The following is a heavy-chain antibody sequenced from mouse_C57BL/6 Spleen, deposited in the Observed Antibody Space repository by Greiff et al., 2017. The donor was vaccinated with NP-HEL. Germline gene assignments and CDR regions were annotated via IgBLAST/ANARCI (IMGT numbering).Heavy chain of an antibody. V-gene: IGHV14-1*01. J-gene: IGHJ1*03. Sequence: VQLQQSGAELVRPGASVKLSCTASGFNIKDYYMHWVKQRPEQGLEWIGRIDPEDGDTEYAPKFQGKATMTADTSSNTAYLQRSSLTSEDTAVYYCTSFGYGSSYWYFDVWGTGTTVTVSS. D-gene: IGHD1-1*01. CDR2: IDPEDGDT. CDR3: TSFGYGSSYWYFDV. CDR1: GFNIKDYY.